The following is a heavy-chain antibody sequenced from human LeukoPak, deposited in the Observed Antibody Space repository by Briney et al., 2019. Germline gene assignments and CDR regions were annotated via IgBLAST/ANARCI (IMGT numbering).Heavy chain of an antibody. J-gene: IGHJ4*02. CDR3: ASRMYDFWSGYHPYYFDY. Sequence: SETLSLTCAVYSGSFSGYYWSWIRQPPGKGLEWIGEINHSGSTNYNPSLKSRVTISVDTSKNQFSLKLSSVTAADTAVYYCASRMYDFWSGYHPYYFDYWGQGTLVTVSS. CDR2: INHSGST. D-gene: IGHD3-3*01. V-gene: IGHV4-34*01. CDR1: SGSFSGYY.